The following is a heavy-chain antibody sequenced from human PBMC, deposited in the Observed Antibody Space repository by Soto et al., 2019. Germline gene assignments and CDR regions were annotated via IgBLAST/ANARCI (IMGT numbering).Heavy chain of an antibody. J-gene: IGHJ3*02. CDR1: GGSISSGDYY. V-gene: IGHV4-31*03. CDR2: IFYSGST. D-gene: IGHD6-13*01. Sequence: QVQLQESGPGLVKPSQTLSLTCTVSGGSISSGDYYWSWIRQHPGKGLEWIGYIFYSGSTHYNPTLQSRVTISVDASKNQFSLTLSSVTAAGTAVYYCARVQFAATGTAFDIWGQGPMVTVSS. CDR3: ARVQFAATGTAFDI.